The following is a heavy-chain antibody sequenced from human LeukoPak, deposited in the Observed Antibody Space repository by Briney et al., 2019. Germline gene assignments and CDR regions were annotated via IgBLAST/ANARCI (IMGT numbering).Heavy chain of an antibody. D-gene: IGHD3-22*01. CDR3: ARDGYYYDSSEINWFDP. J-gene: IGHJ5*02. Sequence: SETLSPTCTVSVGSISSYYWSSIRQPPGKEREWIGYIYYSGSTNYNPSLKSRVTISVGTSMNQSSLKLSSVSAADTAVYYCARDGYYYDSSEINWFDPWGQGNLVTVS. CDR1: VGSISSYY. V-gene: IGHV4-59*01. CDR2: IYYSGST.